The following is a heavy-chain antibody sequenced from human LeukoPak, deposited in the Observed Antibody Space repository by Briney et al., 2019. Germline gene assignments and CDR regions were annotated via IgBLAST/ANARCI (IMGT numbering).Heavy chain of an antibody. J-gene: IGHJ4*02. CDR3: ECAVRGYDLDY. D-gene: IGHD3-3*01. Sequence: ASVKVSCKVSGYTLTELSMHWVRQAPGKGLEWMGGFDPEDGETIYAQKFQSRVTMTEDTSTDTVYMELSSLRSEDTAVYYCECAVRGYDLDYWGQGTLVTVSS. V-gene: IGHV1-24*01. CDR2: FDPEDGET. CDR1: GYTLTELS.